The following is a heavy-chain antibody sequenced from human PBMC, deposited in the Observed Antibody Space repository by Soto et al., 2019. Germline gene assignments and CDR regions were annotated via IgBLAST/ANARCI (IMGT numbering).Heavy chain of an antibody. Sequence: QVQLVQSGAEVKKPGSSVKVSCKASGGTFSSYAISWVRQAPGQGLEWMGGIIPIFGTANYAQKFQGRVTMTADESTSTAYMELSRLRSEDTAVYYCATRENWNEGAFDYWGQGTLVTVSS. D-gene: IGHD1-1*01. CDR1: GGTFSSYA. V-gene: IGHV1-69*01. CDR3: ATRENWNEGAFDY. J-gene: IGHJ4*02. CDR2: IIPIFGTA.